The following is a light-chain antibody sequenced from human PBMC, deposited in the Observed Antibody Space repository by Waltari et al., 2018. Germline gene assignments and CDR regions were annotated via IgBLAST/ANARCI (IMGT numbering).Light chain of an antibody. V-gene: IGKV4-1*01. J-gene: IGKJ3*01. Sequence: DIVMTPSTDSLPVSLGGMATINSKSSQSVLYSSNKKNYLAWYQHKPGQPPNLLIYWASTRESGVPDRFSGSGSGTDFTLTISSLQAEDVAVYYCHQYYNSPFTFGPGTKLD. CDR3: HQYYNSPFT. CDR1: QSVLYSSNKKNY. CDR2: WAS.